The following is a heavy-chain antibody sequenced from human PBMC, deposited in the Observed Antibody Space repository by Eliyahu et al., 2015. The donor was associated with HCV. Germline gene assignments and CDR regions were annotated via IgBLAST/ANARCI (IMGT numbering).Heavy chain of an antibody. D-gene: IGHD2-15*01. CDR3: AKLHLYCSGGSCPGHGMDV. CDR1: XFXFXSFA. CDR2: ISDSGSRT. J-gene: IGHJ6*02. V-gene: IGHV3-23*01. Sequence: EVQLLESGGGLVQPGGSLRLSCAASXFXFXSFAXXWVRQAPGKGLEWVSAISDSGSRTYYADSVKGRFAISRDNSKNTLYLQMNSLRAEDTAVYYCAKLHLYCSGGSCPGHGMDVWGQGTTVTVSS.